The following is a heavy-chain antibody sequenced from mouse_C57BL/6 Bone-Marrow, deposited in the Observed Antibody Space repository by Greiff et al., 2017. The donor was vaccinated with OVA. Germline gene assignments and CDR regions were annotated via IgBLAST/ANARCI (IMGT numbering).Heavy chain of an antibody. J-gene: IGHJ3*01. V-gene: IGHV1-15*01. CDR1: GYTFTDYE. CDR3: ARGLRRTWFAY. D-gene: IGHD2-4*01. CDR2: IDPETGGT. Sequence: VKLVESGAELVRPGASVTLSCKASGYTFTDYEMHWVKQTPVHGLEWIGAIDPETGGTAYNQKFKGKAILTADKSSSTAYMELRSLTSEDSAVYYCARGLRRTWFAYWGQGTLVTVSA.